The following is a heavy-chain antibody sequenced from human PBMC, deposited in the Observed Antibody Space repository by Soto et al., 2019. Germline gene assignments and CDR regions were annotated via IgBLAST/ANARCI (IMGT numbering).Heavy chain of an antibody. CDR3: AASEVGLISVLGT. V-gene: IGHV4-59*01. Sequence: QVQLQESSPGLVKPSETLSLTCTVCGGSMKNFFWSWIRQRPGKGLEWIGYIPYSGGPTYTPSLKSRVSIAIDTSRNQFSLRLTSVTTADTAVYYCAASEVGLISVLGTWGQGTQVTVSS. D-gene: IGHD3-10*02. CDR2: IPYSGGP. J-gene: IGHJ5*02. CDR1: GGSMKNFF.